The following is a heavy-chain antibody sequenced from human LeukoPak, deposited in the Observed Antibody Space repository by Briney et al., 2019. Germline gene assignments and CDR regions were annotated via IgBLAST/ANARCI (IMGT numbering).Heavy chain of an antibody. J-gene: IGHJ4*02. CDR3: ARGLAARRAAAIGRYYFDY. Sequence: SETLSLTCAVYGGSFSGYYWSWIRQPPGTGLEWIGEINHSGSTNYNPSLKSRVTISVDTSKNQFSLKLSSVTAADTAVYYCARGLAARRAAAIGRYYFDYWGQGTLVTVSS. CDR2: INHSGST. D-gene: IGHD6-6*01. V-gene: IGHV4-34*01. CDR1: GGSFSGYY.